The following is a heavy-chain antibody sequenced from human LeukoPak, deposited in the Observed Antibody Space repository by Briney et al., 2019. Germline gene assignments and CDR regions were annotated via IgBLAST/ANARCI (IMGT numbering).Heavy chain of an antibody. Sequence: PGGSLRLSCAASGFAFSDYYMSWIRQAPGKGLEWVSYISSSGSTIYYADSVKGRFTISRDNAKNSLYLQMNSLRAEDTAVYYCARESSEYCTNGVCSGRLTYYFDYWGQGTLVTVSS. D-gene: IGHD2-8*01. CDR3: ARESSEYCTNGVCSGRLTYYFDY. CDR1: GFAFSDYY. V-gene: IGHV3-11*04. J-gene: IGHJ4*02. CDR2: ISSSGSTI.